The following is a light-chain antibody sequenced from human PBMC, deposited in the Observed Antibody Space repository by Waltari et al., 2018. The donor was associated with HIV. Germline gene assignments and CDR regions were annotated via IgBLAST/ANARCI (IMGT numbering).Light chain of an antibody. V-gene: IGLV3-16*01. J-gene: IGLJ1*01. Sequence: SYELTQPPSVSVSLGPMARITCSGEALPKKYAYWYQQKPGQFPVLVIYKDSGRPSGIPERLSGSRSGKRVTMTIRGVQGEDEADVYCLSADSNGTYVCGTGTKVTVL. CDR3: LSADSNGTYV. CDR1: ALPKKY. CDR2: KDS.